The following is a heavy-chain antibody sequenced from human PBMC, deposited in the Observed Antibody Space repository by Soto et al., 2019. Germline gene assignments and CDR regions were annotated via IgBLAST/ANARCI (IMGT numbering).Heavy chain of an antibody. J-gene: IGHJ4*02. CDR2: ISSSGTNI. Sequence: GGSLRLSCAVAGCTFGSYGMHWVRQAPGKGLEWVSDISSSGTNIYYADSARGRFTISRDNAENSLYLQMNSLREEDTAQYYCATDGLATGGDYWGQGTLVTVSS. CDR1: GCTFGSYG. CDR3: ATDGLATGGDY. D-gene: IGHD2-15*01. V-gene: IGHV3-48*02.